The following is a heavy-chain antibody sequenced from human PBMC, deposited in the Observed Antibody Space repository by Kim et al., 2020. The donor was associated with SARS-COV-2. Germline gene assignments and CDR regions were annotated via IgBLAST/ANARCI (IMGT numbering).Heavy chain of an antibody. CDR2: ISSSSSTI. J-gene: IGHJ4*02. CDR3: ARDRRYYYGSGSYLSYY. CDR1: GFTFSSYS. D-gene: IGHD3-10*01. Sequence: GGSLRLSCAASGFTFSSYSMNWVRQAPGKGLEWVSYISSSSSTIYYADPVKGRFTISRDNAKNSLYLQMNSLREEDTAVYYCARDRRYYYGSGSYLSYYWGQGTPVTVSS. V-gene: IGHV3-48*02.